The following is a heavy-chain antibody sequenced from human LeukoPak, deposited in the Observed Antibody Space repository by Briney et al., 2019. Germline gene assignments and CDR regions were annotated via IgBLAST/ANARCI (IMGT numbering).Heavy chain of an antibody. CDR2: IRYSGRT. V-gene: IGHV4-59*01. Sequence: SETLSLTCTASDGSINSDFWTWIRQRPWKGLPWIGYIRYSGRTSYNPSLKSRVSISIDTSKNLFSLKLRSVTAADTAIYYCARIPDVSGWPFDYWGQGTLVTVSS. CDR1: DGSINSDF. J-gene: IGHJ4*02. D-gene: IGHD6-19*01. CDR3: ARIPDVSGWPFDY.